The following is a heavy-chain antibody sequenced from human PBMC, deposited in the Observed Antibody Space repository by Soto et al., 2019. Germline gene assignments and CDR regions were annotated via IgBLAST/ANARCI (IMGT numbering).Heavy chain of an antibody. D-gene: IGHD5-18*01. CDR2: ISYDGSNK. J-gene: IGHJ4*02. V-gene: IGHV3-30*18. CDR3: ANGSAVELWLFDY. Sequence: QVQLVESGGGVVQPGRSLRLSCAASGFTFSSYGMHWVRQAPGKGLEWVAVISYDGSNKYYADSVKGRFTISRDNSKNTVYLQMTRLRAEDTAVYYCANGSAVELWLFDYWGQGTLVTVSS. CDR1: GFTFSSYG.